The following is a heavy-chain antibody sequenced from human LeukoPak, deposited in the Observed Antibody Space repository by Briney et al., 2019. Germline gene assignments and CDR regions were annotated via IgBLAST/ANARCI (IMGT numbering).Heavy chain of an antibody. CDR1: GFTFSSYG. Sequence: QTGGSLRLSCAASGFTFSSYGMHWLRQAPGKGLHWVAAISYDGSNKHYADSVKGRFTISRDNSKNTLYLQMNSLRAEDTAVYYCASEYCSTTSCYRGPFDYWGQGTLVTVSS. J-gene: IGHJ4*02. D-gene: IGHD2-2*01. V-gene: IGHV3-30*03. CDR3: ASEYCSTTSCYRGPFDY. CDR2: ISYDGSNK.